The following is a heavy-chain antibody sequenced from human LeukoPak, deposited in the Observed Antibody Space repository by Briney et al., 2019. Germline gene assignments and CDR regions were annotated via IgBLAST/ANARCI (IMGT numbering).Heavy chain of an antibody. J-gene: IGHJ4*02. CDR2: ISYDGSNK. CDR1: GFTFSSYA. V-gene: IGHV3-30-3*02. Sequence: GGSLRLSCAASGFTFSSYAMHWVRQAPGKGLEWVAVISYDGSNKYYADSVKGRFSISRDNSKNTLYLQMNSLRAEDTAVYYCAKSLPSNWGSSDWGQGTLVTVSS. D-gene: IGHD7-27*01. CDR3: AKSLPSNWGSSD.